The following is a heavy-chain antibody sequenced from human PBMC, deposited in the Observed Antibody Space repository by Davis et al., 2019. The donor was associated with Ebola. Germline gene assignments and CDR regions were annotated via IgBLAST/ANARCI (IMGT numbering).Heavy chain of an antibody. CDR1: GYVFTGYW. CDR2: IYHDDSNT. D-gene: IGHD3-16*01. J-gene: IGHJ6*03. Sequence: GESLKISCKGSGYVFTGYWINWVRQMPGQGLEWMGIIYHDDSNTMYSPSFRGQVTISADKSISTAYLQWNNLKASDTAMYYCARGLAMDVWGKGTTVTVSS. V-gene: IGHV5-51*01. CDR3: ARGLAMDV.